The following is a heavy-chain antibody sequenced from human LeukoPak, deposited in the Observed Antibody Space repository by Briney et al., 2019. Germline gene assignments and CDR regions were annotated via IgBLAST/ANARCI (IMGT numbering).Heavy chain of an antibody. Sequence: PGGSLRLSCAGSGFTFSGYVMSWVRQAPGKGVEWVSAMSGGGDSTYDADSVKGRFTISRDNSKNTLYLQMNSLRAEDTAVYYCAKGSGSYRPYYFDYWGQGTLVIVSS. V-gene: IGHV3-23*01. CDR3: AKGSGSYRPYYFDY. J-gene: IGHJ4*02. CDR1: GFTFSGYV. CDR2: MSGGGDST. D-gene: IGHD3-10*01.